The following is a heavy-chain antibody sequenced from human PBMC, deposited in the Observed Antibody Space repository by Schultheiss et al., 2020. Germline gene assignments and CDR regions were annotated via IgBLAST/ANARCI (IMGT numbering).Heavy chain of an antibody. J-gene: IGHJ4*02. CDR3: ASQLNKKLETLQYFDY. V-gene: IGHV1-69*06. CDR2: IIPIFGTA. Sequence: SVKVSCKASGGTFSSYAISWVRQAPGQGLEWMGGIIPIFGTANYAQKFQGRVTITADKSTSTAYMELSSLRSEDTAVYYCASQLNKKLETLQYFDYWGQGTLVTVSS. CDR1: GGTFSSYA. D-gene: IGHD1-1*01.